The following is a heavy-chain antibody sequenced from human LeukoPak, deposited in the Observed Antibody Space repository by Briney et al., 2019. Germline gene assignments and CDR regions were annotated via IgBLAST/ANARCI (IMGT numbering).Heavy chain of an antibody. J-gene: IGHJ4*02. CDR2: MNPNSGNT. CDR1: GYTFTSYD. V-gene: IGHV1-8*01. Sequence: GASVKVSCKASGYTFTSYDVNWVRQATGQGLEWIGWMNPNSGNTGYAQKFQGRVTMTRDTSISTAYMELSSLRSEDTAVYYCARALPSSGYFDFDYWAQGTLVTVSS. CDR3: ARALPSSGYFDFDY. D-gene: IGHD3-22*01.